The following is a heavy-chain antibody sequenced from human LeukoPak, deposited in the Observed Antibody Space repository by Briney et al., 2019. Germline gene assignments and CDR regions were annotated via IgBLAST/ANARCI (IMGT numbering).Heavy chain of an antibody. Sequence: ASVKVSCKASGGTFSSYAISWVRQAPGQGLEWMGWINPNSGGTNYAQKFQGRVTMTRDTSISTAYMELSRLRSDDTAVYYCARGQYCSGGSCYAFDYWGQGTLVTVSS. D-gene: IGHD2-15*01. J-gene: IGHJ4*02. CDR3: ARGQYCSGGSCYAFDY. V-gene: IGHV1-2*02. CDR1: GGTFSSYA. CDR2: INPNSGGT.